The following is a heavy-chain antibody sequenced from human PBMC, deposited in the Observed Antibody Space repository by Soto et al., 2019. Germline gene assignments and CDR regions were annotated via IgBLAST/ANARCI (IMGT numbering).Heavy chain of an antibody. CDR1: GLSSSRYD. D-gene: IGHD3-10*01. Sequence: GGSRIRYCATSGLSSSRYDIHWVRQAPGKGLEWVAVISYDGSNKYYADSVKGRFTISRDNSKNTLYLQMNSLRAEDTAVYYCAKDATKMYGSGSYYHYDYDMDVWGKGSTVTVYS. CDR2: ISYDGSNK. V-gene: IGHV3-30*18. CDR3: AKDATKMYGSGSYYHYDYDMDV. J-gene: IGHJ6*03.